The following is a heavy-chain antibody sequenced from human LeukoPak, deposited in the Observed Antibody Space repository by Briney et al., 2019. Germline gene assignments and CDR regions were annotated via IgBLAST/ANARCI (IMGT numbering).Heavy chain of an antibody. CDR2: ISESGSNI. Sequence: GRSLRLSCAASGFTFSSYEMNWVRQAPGKGLEWVAYISESGSNIYYAGSVKGRFTISRDNAKNSLYLQMNSLRAEDTAVYYCARDRYHYYGLDVWGQGTTVTVSS. J-gene: IGHJ6*02. D-gene: IGHD1-14*01. CDR1: GFTFSSYE. CDR3: ARDRYHYYGLDV. V-gene: IGHV3-48*03.